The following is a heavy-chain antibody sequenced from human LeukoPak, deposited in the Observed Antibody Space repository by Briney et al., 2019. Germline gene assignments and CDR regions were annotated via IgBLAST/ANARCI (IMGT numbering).Heavy chain of an antibody. CDR1: GFTFSSYS. V-gene: IGHV3-21*01. D-gene: IGHD1-26*01. Sequence: GGSLRLSCAASGFTFSSYSMNWVRQAQGKGLEWVSSISSSTTYISYADSVKGRFTISRDNAKNSLYLQMNSLRAEDTAVYYCARGAAGYVGASSFDYWGQGTLVTVSS. CDR2: ISSSTTYI. CDR3: ARGAAGYVGASSFDY. J-gene: IGHJ4*02.